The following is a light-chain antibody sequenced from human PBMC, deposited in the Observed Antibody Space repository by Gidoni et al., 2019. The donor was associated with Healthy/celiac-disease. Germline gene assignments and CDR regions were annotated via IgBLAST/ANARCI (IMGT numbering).Light chain of an antibody. CDR3: QQYGSSPRT. CDR2: GAS. V-gene: IGKV3-20*01. J-gene: IGKJ1*01. Sequence: VLTQSPCTLALSPGGRATLSCRASQSVSSSYLAWYQQKPEQAPRLLIYGASSRATGIPDRFSGSGSGTDFTLTISRLEPEDCAVYYCQQYGSSPRTFGQGTKVEIK. CDR1: QSVSSSY.